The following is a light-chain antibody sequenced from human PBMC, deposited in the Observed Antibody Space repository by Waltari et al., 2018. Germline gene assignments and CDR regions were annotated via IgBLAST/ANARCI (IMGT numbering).Light chain of an antibody. CDR2: AND. CDR3: GTWDSSLSAVV. CDR1: NSNLGNNY. J-gene: IGLJ3*02. Sequence: QSVLPPPPSVPAAPGQKATVSCSGSNSNLGNNYVSWYHQLPGTAPKLIIYANDERPPGTPDRFSASKSATSATLAITGVQTGDEDDYYCGTWDSSLSAVVFGGGTKLTVL. V-gene: IGLV1-51*02.